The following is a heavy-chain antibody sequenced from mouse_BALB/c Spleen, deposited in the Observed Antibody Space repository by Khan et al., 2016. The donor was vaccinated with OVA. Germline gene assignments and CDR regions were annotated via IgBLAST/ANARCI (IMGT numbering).Heavy chain of an antibody. J-gene: IGHJ4*01. CDR3: ERPPKFACALDN. CDR2: INTYTGEP. Sequence: LVESGPELKKPGETVKISCKASGHTFTNFGINWVKQAPGKGLKWMGWINTYTGEPTYADDFNGRFAFSLEASASTAYLQLNNLTNEDTATYICERPPKFACALDNWGQGTSVTVSA. V-gene: IGHV9-3-1*01. CDR1: GHTFTNFG.